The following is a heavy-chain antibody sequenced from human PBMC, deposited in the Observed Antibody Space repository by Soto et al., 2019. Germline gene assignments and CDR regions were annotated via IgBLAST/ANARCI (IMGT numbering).Heavy chain of an antibody. CDR3: ASSYGSGSRSYYYYYGMDV. CDR2: INPNSGGT. CDR1: GYTFTGYY. V-gene: IGHV1-2*04. D-gene: IGHD3-10*01. Sequence: GASVKVSCKASGYTFTGYYMHWVRQAPGQGLEWMGWINPNSGGTNYAQKFQGWVTMTKDTSISTAYMELSRLRSDDTAVYYCASSYGSGSRSYYYYYGMDVWGQGTTVTVSS. J-gene: IGHJ6*02.